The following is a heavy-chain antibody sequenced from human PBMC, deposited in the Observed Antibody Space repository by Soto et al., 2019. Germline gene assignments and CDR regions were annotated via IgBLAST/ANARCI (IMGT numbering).Heavy chain of an antibody. V-gene: IGHV4-59*01. Sequence: SETLSLTCTVSGGSISSYYWSWIRQPPGKGLEWIGYIYYTGSTNYNPSLKTRVTISVDTSKNQFSLKLSSVTAADTAVYYCARALLRFGRCDWYAPWGQGTLVTVSS. CDR1: GGSISSYY. D-gene: IGHD3-3*01. CDR3: ARALLRFGRCDWYAP. J-gene: IGHJ5*02. CDR2: IYYTGST.